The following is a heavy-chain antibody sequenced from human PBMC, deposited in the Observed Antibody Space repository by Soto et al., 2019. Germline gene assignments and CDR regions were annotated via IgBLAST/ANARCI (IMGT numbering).Heavy chain of an antibody. Sequence: KQSQTLSLTCTVSGGSISSSSYYWGWIRQPPGKGLEWIGSIYYSGSTYYNPSLKSRVTISVDTSKNKFSLKLRSVTAADTAVYYCARHVKHIVVVTAIHWFDPWGQGTLVTVSS. CDR1: GGSISSSSYY. V-gene: IGHV4-39*01. J-gene: IGHJ5*02. CDR3: ARHVKHIVVVTAIHWFDP. CDR2: IYYSGST. D-gene: IGHD2-21*02.